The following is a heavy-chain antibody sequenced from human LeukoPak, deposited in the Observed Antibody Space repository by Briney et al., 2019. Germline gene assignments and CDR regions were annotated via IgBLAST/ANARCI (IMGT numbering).Heavy chain of an antibody. CDR1: GGSISSYY. J-gene: IGHJ6*03. Sequence: SETLSLTCTVSGGSISSYYWSWIRQPPGKGLEWIGYIYYSGSTNYNPSLKSRVTISVDTSKNQFSLKLSSVTAADTAVYYCARDDTITIFGVVIYYMDVWGKGTTVTVSS. CDR2: IYYSGST. V-gene: IGHV4-59*01. D-gene: IGHD3-3*01. CDR3: ARDDTITIFGVVIYYMDV.